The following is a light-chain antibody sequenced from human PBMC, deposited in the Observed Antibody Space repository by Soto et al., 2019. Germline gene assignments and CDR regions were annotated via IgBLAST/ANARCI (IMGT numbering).Light chain of an antibody. J-gene: IGLJ3*02. V-gene: IGLV2-14*03. CDR3: TSYTSSTLWV. CDR1: SSDVGDYNY. CDR2: DVS. Sequence: QSALTQPASVSGSPGQSITISCTGTSSDVGDYNYVSWYQQHPGNAPKLMIFDVSKRPSGVSNRFSGSKSDNTASLTISGLQAEDEADYYCTSYTSSTLWVFGGGTKVTVL.